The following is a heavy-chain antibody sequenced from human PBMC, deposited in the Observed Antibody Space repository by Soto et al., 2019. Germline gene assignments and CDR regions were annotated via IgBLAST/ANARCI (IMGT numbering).Heavy chain of an antibody. Sequence: EVQLVESGGGLVQPGGSLRLSCAASGFTFSSYSMNWVRQAPGKGLEWVSYISSSSSTIYYADSVKGRFTISRDNAKNSLYLQMNSLRDEDTAVYYCARCFYERSEDDAFDIWGQGTMVTVSS. CDR2: ISSSSSTI. D-gene: IGHD5-12*01. V-gene: IGHV3-48*02. J-gene: IGHJ3*02. CDR1: GFTFSSYS. CDR3: ARCFYERSEDDAFDI.